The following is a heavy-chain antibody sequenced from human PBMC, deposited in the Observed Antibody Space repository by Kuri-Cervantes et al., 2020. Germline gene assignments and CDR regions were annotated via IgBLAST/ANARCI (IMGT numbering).Heavy chain of an antibody. CDR3: AKEKYQPVAPVGY. CDR1: GFTFSDYY. J-gene: IGHJ4*02. Sequence: GGSLRLSCAASGFTFSDYYMSWIRQAPGKGLEWVAVISYDGSNKYYADSVKGRFTISRDNSKNTLYLQMNSLRAEDTAVYYCAKEKYQPVAPVGYWGQGTLVTVSS. D-gene: IGHD2-2*01. CDR2: ISYDGSNK. V-gene: IGHV3-30*18.